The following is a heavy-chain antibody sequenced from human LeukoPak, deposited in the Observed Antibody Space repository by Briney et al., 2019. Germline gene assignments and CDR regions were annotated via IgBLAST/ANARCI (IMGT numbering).Heavy chain of an antibody. Sequence: GASVKVSCKASGYTFTCYYMHWVRQAPGQGLEWMGWINPNSGGTNYAQKFQGRVTMTRDTSISTAYMELSRLRSDDTAVYYCARDLEEDYGDYVIDYWGQGTLVTVSS. CDR1: GYTFTCYY. CDR3: ARDLEEDYGDYVIDY. V-gene: IGHV1-2*02. J-gene: IGHJ4*02. CDR2: INPNSGGT. D-gene: IGHD4-17*01.